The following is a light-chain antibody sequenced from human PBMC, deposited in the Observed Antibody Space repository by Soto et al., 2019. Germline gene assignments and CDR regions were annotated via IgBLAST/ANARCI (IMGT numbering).Light chain of an antibody. Sequence: DIQLTQSPSTLSASVGDRVTITCRASQGISSYLAWSQQKPGKAPKLLIYAASTLQSGVPSRLSGSGSGTDFTLTISSLQPEDFATYYCQQLNSYPLTFGGGTKVDIK. J-gene: IGKJ4*01. CDR3: QQLNSYPLT. V-gene: IGKV1-9*01. CDR1: QGISSY. CDR2: AAS.